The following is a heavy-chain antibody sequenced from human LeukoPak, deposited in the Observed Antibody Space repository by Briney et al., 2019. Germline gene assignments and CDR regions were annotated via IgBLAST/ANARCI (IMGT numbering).Heavy chain of an antibody. CDR1: GGPISSSSYY. CDR3: ARLHYYYYYMDV. J-gene: IGHJ6*03. Sequence: SETLSLTCTVSGGPISSSSYYWGWIRQPPGKGLEWIGSIYYSGSAYYNPSLKSRVTISVDTSKNQFSLKLSPVTAADTAVYYCARLHYYYYYMDVWGKGTTVTVSS. V-gene: IGHV4-39*01. CDR2: IYYSGSA.